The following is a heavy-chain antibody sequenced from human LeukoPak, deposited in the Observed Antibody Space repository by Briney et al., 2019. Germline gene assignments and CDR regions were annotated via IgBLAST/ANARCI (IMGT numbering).Heavy chain of an antibody. CDR2: MNPNSGNT. V-gene: IGHV1-8*01. CDR1: GYTFTTYD. D-gene: IGHD6-13*01. CDR3: ARIAAPGNRRLNF. Sequence: GASVKVSCESSGYTFTTYDINWVRQAAGQGLEWMGWMNPNSGNTGNAQKFQGRVTMTRNTPISTAYMELTSLTSEDTAVYFCARIAAPGNRRLNFWGQGTLVTVSS. J-gene: IGHJ4*02.